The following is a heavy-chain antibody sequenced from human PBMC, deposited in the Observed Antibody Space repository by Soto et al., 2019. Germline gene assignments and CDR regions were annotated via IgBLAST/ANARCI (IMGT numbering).Heavy chain of an antibody. CDR1: GYTFTSNW. CDR2: IYPGDSET. V-gene: IGHV5-51*01. J-gene: IGHJ4*02. CDR3: AGGFGGNWNSFYF. Sequence: GESLKISCKGSGYTFTSNWIAWVRQMPGKGLEWMGIIYPGDSETRYSPSFQGQVTISADKSINTAYLQWSSLKASDTAIYFWAGGFGGNWNSFYFWGQGSLVTVSS. D-gene: IGHD3-16*01.